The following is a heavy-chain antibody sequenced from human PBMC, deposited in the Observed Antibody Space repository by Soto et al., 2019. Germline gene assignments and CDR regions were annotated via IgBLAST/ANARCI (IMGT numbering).Heavy chain of an antibody. CDR2: ISSDGSTK. V-gene: IGHV3-30*03. Sequence: QVQLVESGGGVVQPGRSLRLSCVASGFTFSNNGIHWVRQAPGKGLEWVAVISSDGSTKYYADSVKGRFTISRDNSKNTLYLQMNSLRAEDTAVYYCAMDLYGGRSRFDYWGQGTLVTVSS. CDR1: GFTFSNNG. CDR3: AMDLYGGRSRFDY. J-gene: IGHJ4*02. D-gene: IGHD2-15*01.